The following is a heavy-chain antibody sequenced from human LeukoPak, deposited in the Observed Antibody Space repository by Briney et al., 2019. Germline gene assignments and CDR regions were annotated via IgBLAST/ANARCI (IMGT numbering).Heavy chain of an antibody. D-gene: IGHD2-21*02. J-gene: IGHJ3*02. V-gene: IGHV4-39*01. CDR3: ASRIVVVTAGAFDI. CDR2: IYYSGST. Sequence: PSETLSLTCTVSGGSISSSSYYWGWIRQPPGKGLEWIGSIYYSGSTYYNPSLKSRVTISVDTSKNQFSLKLSSVTAADTAGYYCASRIVVVTAGAFDIWGQGTMVTVSS. CDR1: GGSISSSSYY.